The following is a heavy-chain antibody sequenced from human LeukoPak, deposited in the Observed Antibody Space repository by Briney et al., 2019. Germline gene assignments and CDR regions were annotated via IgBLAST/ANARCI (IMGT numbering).Heavy chain of an antibody. Sequence: GGSLRLSCAASGFTFSSYDMHWVRQATXXXLEWVSAIGTAGDTYYPGSVKGRFTISRENAKNSLYLQMNSLRAGDTAVYYCARDSEDDAFDIWGQGTMVTVSS. D-gene: IGHD1-14*01. J-gene: IGHJ3*02. CDR1: GFTFSSYD. CDR3: ARDSEDDAFDI. V-gene: IGHV3-13*01. CDR2: IGTAGDT.